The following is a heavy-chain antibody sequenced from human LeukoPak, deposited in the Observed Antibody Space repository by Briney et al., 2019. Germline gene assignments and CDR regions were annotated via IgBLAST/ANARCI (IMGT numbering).Heavy chain of an antibody. D-gene: IGHD2-2*03. CDR1: GYTFTGYY. CDR3: ARPTGYCSSTSCSFDY. CDR2: INPNSGGT. Sequence: ASVKVSCKSSGYTFTGYYMHWVRQAPGQGLEWMGWINPNSGGTNYAQKFQGRVTMTRDTSISTAYMELSRLRSDDTAVYYCARPTGYCSSTSCSFDYWGQGTLVTVSS. V-gene: IGHV1-2*02. J-gene: IGHJ4*02.